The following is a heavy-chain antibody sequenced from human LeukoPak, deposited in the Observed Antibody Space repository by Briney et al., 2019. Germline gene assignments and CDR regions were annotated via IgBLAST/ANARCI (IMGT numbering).Heavy chain of an antibody. V-gene: IGHV3-74*01. CDR1: GVTFSSYW. D-gene: IGHD2/OR15-2a*01. Sequence: VGSLRLSCAATGVTFSSYWMHWVRQAPGQGPVSASRIHTDASTTIHPASLHGRFTISRDHAKNTLYLQMNSLRAEDTAVYYCPRGRTFHIWGHGTMVTVSS. J-gene: IGHJ3*02. CDR3: PRGRTFHI. CDR2: IHTDASTT.